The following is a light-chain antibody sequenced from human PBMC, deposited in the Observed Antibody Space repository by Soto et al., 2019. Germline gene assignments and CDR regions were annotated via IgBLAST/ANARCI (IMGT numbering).Light chain of an antibody. CDR3: SSYADSDTLYV. V-gene: IGLV2-14*01. CDR1: SSDVGGYNY. Sequence: QSVLTQPPSASGSPGRSVAISCTGTSSDVGGYNYVSWYQQHPGKAPKLMIYEVSSRPSGVSNRFSGSKSGNTASLTISGLQAEDEADYYCSSYADSDTLYVFGTGTKVTVL. CDR2: EVS. J-gene: IGLJ1*01.